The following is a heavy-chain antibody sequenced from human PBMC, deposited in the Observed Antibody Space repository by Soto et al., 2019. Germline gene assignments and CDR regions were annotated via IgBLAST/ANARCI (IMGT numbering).Heavy chain of an antibody. CDR2: MNPNSGNT. CDR1: GYTFTSYD. Sequence: ASVKVSCKASGYTFTSYDINWVRQATGQGLEWMGWMNPNSGNTGYAQKFQGRVTMTRNTSISTAYMELSRLRSDDTAVYYCASTEIGIAVAGTFAYWGQGTLVTVSS. V-gene: IGHV1-8*01. CDR3: ASTEIGIAVAGTFAY. D-gene: IGHD6-19*01. J-gene: IGHJ4*02.